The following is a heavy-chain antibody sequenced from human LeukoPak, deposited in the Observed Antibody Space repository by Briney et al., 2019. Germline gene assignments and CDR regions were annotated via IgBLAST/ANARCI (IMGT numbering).Heavy chain of an antibody. Sequence: GGSLRLSCAASGFTFSSYAMSWVRQAPGKGLEWVSAISGSGGSTYYADSVKGRFTISRDNAKNSLYLQMNSLRAEDTAVYYCARLGYCSGGSCSGSWFDPWGQGTLVTVSS. CDR2: ISGSGGST. J-gene: IGHJ5*02. D-gene: IGHD2-15*01. CDR3: ARLGYCSGGSCSGSWFDP. CDR1: GFTFSSYA. V-gene: IGHV3-23*01.